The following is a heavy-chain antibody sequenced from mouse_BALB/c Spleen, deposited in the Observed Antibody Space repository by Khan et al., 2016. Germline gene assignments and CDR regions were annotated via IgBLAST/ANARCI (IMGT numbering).Heavy chain of an antibody. V-gene: IGHV1-9*01. CDR1: GYTFSRYW. CDR2: ILPGTDST. J-gene: IGHJ3*01. CDR3: ARGAS. Sequence: QVQLQQSGAELMKPGASVKISCKASGYTFSRYWIEWIKERPGHGLEWIGEILPGTDSTNYNDKFKGKAAFTAESSSSTAYIQLNSLPSEDSAVYYCARGASWGQGTLVTVSA.